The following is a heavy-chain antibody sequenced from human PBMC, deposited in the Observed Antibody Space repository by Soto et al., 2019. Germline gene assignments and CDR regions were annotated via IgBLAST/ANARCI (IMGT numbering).Heavy chain of an antibody. Sequence: EVQLVESGGGLVQPGGSLRLSCAASGFTFSDHYMDWVRQAPGKGLEWVGRSRNKANSYTTEYAASVKGRFTVSRDDSKNSVYLQMNSLKTEDTAVYYCARVVSAVADNWPNYFDYWGQGTLVTVSS. V-gene: IGHV3-72*01. CDR3: ARVVSAVADNWPNYFDY. CDR1: GFTFSDHY. D-gene: IGHD6-19*01. J-gene: IGHJ4*02. CDR2: SRNKANSYTT.